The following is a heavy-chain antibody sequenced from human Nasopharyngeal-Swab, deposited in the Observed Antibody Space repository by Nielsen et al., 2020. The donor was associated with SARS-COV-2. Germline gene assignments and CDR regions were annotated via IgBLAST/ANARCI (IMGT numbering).Heavy chain of an antibody. CDR1: GFAFSRYG. CDR3: ARDGLDYDFWSAYFMDV. V-gene: IGHV3-21*01. J-gene: IGHJ6*02. CDR2: ISSSSSYI. D-gene: IGHD3-3*01. Sequence: GESLKISCGVSGFAFSRYGMHWVRQAPGKGLEWVSSISSSSSYIYYADSVKGRFTISRDNAKNSLYLQMNSLRAEDTAVYYCARDGLDYDFWSAYFMDVWGQGTTVTVSS.